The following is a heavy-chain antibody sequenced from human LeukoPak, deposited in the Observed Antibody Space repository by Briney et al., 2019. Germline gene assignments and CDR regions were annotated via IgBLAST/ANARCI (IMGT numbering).Heavy chain of an antibody. CDR3: VRGRVPGFDY. D-gene: IGHD1-1*01. CDR2: TYYRSKWYT. V-gene: IGHV6-1*01. J-gene: IGHJ4*02. Sequence: SQTLSLTCAISGDSVSSDSVAWNWIRQSPSRGLEWLGRTYYRSKWYTDYTVSVSSRITINPDTSKNEVSLQLNSVTPEDTAVYYCVRGRVPGFDYWGLGTLVTVSS. CDR1: GDSVSSDSVA.